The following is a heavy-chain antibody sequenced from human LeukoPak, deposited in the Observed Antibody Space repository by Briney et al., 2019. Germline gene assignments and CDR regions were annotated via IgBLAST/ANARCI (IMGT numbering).Heavy chain of an antibody. J-gene: IGHJ4*02. CDR1: GFTFSSYS. CDR2: ISSSSSTI. Sequence: GGSLRLSCAASGFTFSSYSMNWVRQAPGKGLEWVSYISSSSSTIYYADSVKGRFTISRDNAKNSLYLQMNSLRVEDTAVYYCARDIAAAGITSNYYFDYWGQGTLVTVSS. CDR3: ARDIAAAGITSNYYFDY. V-gene: IGHV3-48*01. D-gene: IGHD6-13*01.